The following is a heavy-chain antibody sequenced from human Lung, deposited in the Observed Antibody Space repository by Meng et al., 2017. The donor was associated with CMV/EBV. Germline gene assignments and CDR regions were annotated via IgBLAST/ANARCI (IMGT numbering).Heavy chain of an antibody. CDR3: ARDRGSRWLWSYFEY. J-gene: IGHJ4*02. Sequence: GEXXKISCAASGFSFSSYWMSWVRQAPGKGLEWVANIKQDGSEKYYVDSVRGRFTISRDNAKNSLYLQMNSLRAEDTAAYYCARDRGSRWLWSYFEYWGQGTXVTVSS. CDR2: IKQDGSEK. D-gene: IGHD6-13*01. CDR1: GFSFSSYW. V-gene: IGHV3-7*01.